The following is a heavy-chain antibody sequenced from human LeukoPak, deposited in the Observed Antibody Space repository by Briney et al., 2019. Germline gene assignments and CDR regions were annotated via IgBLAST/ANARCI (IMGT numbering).Heavy chain of an antibody. CDR1: GFTFSSYA. CDR2: ISGSGGST. V-gene: IGHV3-23*01. CDR3: AKNTVTTFWRLDYFDY. D-gene: IGHD4-17*01. Sequence: GGSLRLSCAASGFTFSSYAMSWVRQAPGKGLEWVSAISGSGGSTYYADSVKGRFTISRDNSKNTLYLQMNSLRAEDTAVYYCAKNTVTTFWRLDYFDYWGQGALVTVSS. J-gene: IGHJ4*02.